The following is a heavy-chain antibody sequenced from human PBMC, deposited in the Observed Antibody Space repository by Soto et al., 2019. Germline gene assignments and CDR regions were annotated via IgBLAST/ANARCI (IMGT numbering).Heavy chain of an antibody. D-gene: IGHD3-3*01. CDR1: GFTVSSNY. Sequence: GGSLRLSCAASGFTVSSNYMSWVRQAPGKGLEWVSVIYSGGSTYYADSVKGRFTISRDNSKNTLYLQMNSLRAEDTAVYYCASASGITIFGVVIDYYYMDVWGKGTTVTVS. CDR3: ASASGITIFGVVIDYYYMDV. V-gene: IGHV3-66*01. J-gene: IGHJ6*03. CDR2: IYSGGST.